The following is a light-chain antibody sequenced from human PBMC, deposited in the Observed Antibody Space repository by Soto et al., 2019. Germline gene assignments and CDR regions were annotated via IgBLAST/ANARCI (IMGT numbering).Light chain of an antibody. CDR3: LQYNNRPPYT. Sequence: ETVMTQSPATLSVSPGESVTLSCRASQSISTNLAWYQQRPGQAPRLLIYGASRRATDIPARFSGSGSRIEFTLTISSLQSEDFAVYCCLQYNNRPPYTFGQGTQLEIK. CDR1: QSISTN. V-gene: IGKV3-15*01. CDR2: GAS. J-gene: IGKJ2*01.